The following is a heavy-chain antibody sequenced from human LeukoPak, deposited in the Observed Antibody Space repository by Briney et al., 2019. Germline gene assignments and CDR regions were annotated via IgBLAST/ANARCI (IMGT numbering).Heavy chain of an antibody. CDR1: GGSFSGYY. CDR2: INHSGST. CDR3: ARGPERDLFSPFDY. J-gene: IGHJ4*02. D-gene: IGHD3-10*01. V-gene: IGHV4-34*01. Sequence: PSETLSLTCAVYGGSFSGYYWSWIRQPPGKGLEWIGEINHSGSTNYNPSLKSRVTISVDTSKNRFSLKLSSVTAADTAVYYCARGPERDLFSPFDYWGQGTLVTVSS.